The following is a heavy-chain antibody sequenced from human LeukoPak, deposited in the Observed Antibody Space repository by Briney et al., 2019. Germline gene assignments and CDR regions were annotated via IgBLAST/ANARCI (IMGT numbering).Heavy chain of an antibody. Sequence: GGSLRLSCSASGFTFSSYAMSWVCQAPGKGLEWVSSVNDGGDNTYYADYLRGRFTVSRDNSRNTLWLQMNSLRAEDTAIYYCAKARGTTGWLPYFDYWGQGALVTVSS. J-gene: IGHJ4*02. CDR3: AKARGTTGWLPYFDY. V-gene: IGHV3-23*01. D-gene: IGHD6-19*01. CDR1: GFTFSSYA. CDR2: VNDGGDNT.